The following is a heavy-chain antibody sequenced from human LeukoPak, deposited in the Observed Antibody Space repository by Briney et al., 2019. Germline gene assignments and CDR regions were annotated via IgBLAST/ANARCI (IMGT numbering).Heavy chain of an antibody. CDR3: ARVGWERPERKKYYFDY. J-gene: IGHJ4*02. D-gene: IGHD1-26*01. V-gene: IGHV4-61*01. CDR2: IYYSGST. Sequence: SETLSLTCTVSGGSVSSGSYYWSWIRQPPGKGLEWIGYIYYSGSTNYNPSLKSRVTISVDTSKNQFSLKLSSVTAADTAVYYRARVGWERPERKKYYFDYWGQGTLVTVSS. CDR1: GGSVSSGSYY.